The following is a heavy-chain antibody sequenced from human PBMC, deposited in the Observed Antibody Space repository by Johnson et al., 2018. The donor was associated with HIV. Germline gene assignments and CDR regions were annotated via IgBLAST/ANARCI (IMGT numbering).Heavy chain of an antibody. D-gene: IGHD1-26*01. CDR2: IWYDGSNK. CDR3: AKTRIVGANEDAFDI. J-gene: IGHJ3*02. CDR1: GFTFSSYG. Sequence: QVQLVESGGGVVQPGRSLRLSCAESGFTFSSYGMHWVRQAPGKGLEWVAVIWYDGSNKYYADSVKGRFTISRDNSKNTLYLQMNSLRAEDTAVYYCAKTRIVGANEDAFDIWGQGTMVTVSS. V-gene: IGHV3-33*06.